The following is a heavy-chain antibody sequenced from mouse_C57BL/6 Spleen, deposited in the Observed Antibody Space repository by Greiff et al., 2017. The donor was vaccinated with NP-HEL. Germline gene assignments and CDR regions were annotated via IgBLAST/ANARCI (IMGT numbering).Heavy chain of an antibody. CDR1: GYSITSGYY. Sequence: EVQLQESGPGLVKPSQSLSLTCSVTGYSITSGYYWNWIRQFPGNKLEWMGYISYDGSNNYNPSLKNRISITRDTSKNQFFLKLNSVTTEDTATYYCAREVYYGSLDYWGQGTTRTVSS. J-gene: IGHJ2*01. V-gene: IGHV3-6*01. CDR3: AREVYYGSLDY. D-gene: IGHD1-1*01. CDR2: ISYDGSN.